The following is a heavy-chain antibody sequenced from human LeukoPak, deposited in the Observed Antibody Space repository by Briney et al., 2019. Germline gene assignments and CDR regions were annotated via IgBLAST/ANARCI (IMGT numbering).Heavy chain of an antibody. CDR1: GFTFSSYA. Sequence: PGGSLRLSCAASGFTFSSYAMSWVRQAPGKGLEWVSAISSSGSTIYYADSVKGRFTISRDNAKNSLYLQMNSLRAEDTAVYYCARDTSYYCSSTSCYFGAYYYYGMDVWGQGTTVTVSS. J-gene: IGHJ6*02. V-gene: IGHV3-21*04. CDR2: ISSSGSTI. D-gene: IGHD2-2*01. CDR3: ARDTSYYCSSTSCYFGAYYYYGMDV.